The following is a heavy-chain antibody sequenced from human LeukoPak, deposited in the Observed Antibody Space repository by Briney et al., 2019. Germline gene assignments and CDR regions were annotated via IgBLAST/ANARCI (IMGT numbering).Heavy chain of an antibody. Sequence: YWIGWVRQMPGKGLEWMGIIYPGDSDTRYSPSFQGQVTISADKSISTAYLQWSSLKASDTAMYYCARVYGDSGIGAFDIWGQGTMVTVSS. V-gene: IGHV5-51*01. D-gene: IGHD4-17*01. CDR3: ARVYGDSGIGAFDI. CDR2: IYPGDSDT. J-gene: IGHJ3*02. CDR1: YW.